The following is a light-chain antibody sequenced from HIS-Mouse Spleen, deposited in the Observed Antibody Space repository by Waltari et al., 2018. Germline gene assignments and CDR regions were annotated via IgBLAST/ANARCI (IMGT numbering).Light chain of an antibody. CDR1: SSDVGSYNL. CDR3: CSYAGSSTWV. V-gene: IGLV2-23*01. J-gene: IGLJ3*02. CDR2: EGS. Sequence: QSITISCTGTSSDVGSYNLVSWYQQHPGKAPKLMIYEGSKRPSGVSNRFSGSKSGNTASLTISGLQAEDEAAYYCCSYAGSSTWVFGGGTKPTVX.